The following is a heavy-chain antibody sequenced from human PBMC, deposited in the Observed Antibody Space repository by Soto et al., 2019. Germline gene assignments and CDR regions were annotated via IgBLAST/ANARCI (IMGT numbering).Heavy chain of an antibody. J-gene: IGHJ4*02. Sequence: EVQLVESGGGLVQPGGSLRLSCAASGFTFSTYTMNWVRQAPGKGLEWVSYISGSGSTIYYADSVKGRFTASRDNARNSLYLQMNSLRDEDTALYYCAREGPVPPYYFYDYWGQGTLVTVSS. CDR2: ISGSGSTI. CDR3: AREGPVPPYYFYDY. D-gene: IGHD3-10*01. CDR1: GFTFSTYT. V-gene: IGHV3-48*02.